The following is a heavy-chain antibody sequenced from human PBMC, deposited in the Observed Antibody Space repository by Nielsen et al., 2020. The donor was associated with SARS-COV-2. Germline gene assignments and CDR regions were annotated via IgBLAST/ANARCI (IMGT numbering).Heavy chain of an antibody. CDR2: RSHDGNT. V-gene: IGHV4-34*09. CDR3: ARGAAFFDP. CDR1: GGSFSGYY. D-gene: IGHD2-15*01. Sequence: LRLSCAVYGGSFSGYYWSWIRHHPLRGLEWLGHRSHDGNTYSNPSLQSRLIISVDTSKNQFSLSLNSVTDADTAIYYCARGAAFFDPWGQGIRVTVSS. J-gene: IGHJ5*02.